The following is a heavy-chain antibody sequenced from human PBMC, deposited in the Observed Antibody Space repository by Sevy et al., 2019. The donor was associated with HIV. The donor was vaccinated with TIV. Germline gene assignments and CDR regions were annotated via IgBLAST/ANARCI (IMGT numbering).Heavy chain of an antibody. CDR2: ISGSGGST. CDR1: GFTFSSYA. CDR3: AKNYPGYYYGMDV. D-gene: IGHD1-7*01. Sequence: GGSLRLSCAASGFTFSSYAMSWVRQAPGKGLEWVSAISGSGGSTYYADSVKGRLTISRDNSKNTLYLQLNSLRAEDTAVYYCAKNYPGYYYGMDVWGQGTTVTVSS. J-gene: IGHJ6*02. V-gene: IGHV3-23*01.